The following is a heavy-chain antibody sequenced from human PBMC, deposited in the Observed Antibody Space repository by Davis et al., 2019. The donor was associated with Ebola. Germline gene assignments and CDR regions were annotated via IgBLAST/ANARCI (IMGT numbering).Heavy chain of an antibody. J-gene: IGHJ5*02. D-gene: IGHD1-26*01. CDR1: GSTFSSYA. CDR2: ISYDGSNK. CDR3: AKSAVGASIMGWFDP. Sequence: GGSLRLSCAASGSTFSSYAMSWVRQPPGKGLEWVAVISYDGSNKYYADSVRGRFTISRDNSNKSLYLQVNSLKPEDTAVYYCAKSAVGASIMGWFDPWGQGTLVTVSS. V-gene: IGHV3-30*18.